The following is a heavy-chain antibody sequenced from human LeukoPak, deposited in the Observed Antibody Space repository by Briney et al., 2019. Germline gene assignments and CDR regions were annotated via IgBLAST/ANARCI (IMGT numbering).Heavy chain of an antibody. J-gene: IGHJ5*02. Sequence: GESLKISCKGSGYIITTYWIGCVRQLPGKGLEWMGIIYPGDSDARYGPSFQGQVTISVDKSINTAYLQWSSLKASDTAMYYCARQITFGGVEFDPWGQGTLVTVSS. CDR3: ARQITFGGVEFDP. CDR1: GYIITTYW. CDR2: IYPGDSDA. D-gene: IGHD3-16*01. V-gene: IGHV5-51*01.